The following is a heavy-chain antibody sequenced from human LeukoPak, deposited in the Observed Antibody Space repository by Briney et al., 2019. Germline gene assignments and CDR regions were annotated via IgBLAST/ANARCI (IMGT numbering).Heavy chain of an antibody. CDR1: GGSISSSNW. Sequence: SETLSLTCAVSGGSISSSNWWSWVRQPPGKGLEWIGEIYHSGGTNYNPSLKSRVTISVDKSKNQFSLKLSSVTAADTAVYYCARAPWDYYDSSGSTNYYGMDVWGQGTTVTVSS. CDR3: ARAPWDYYDSSGSTNYYGMDV. D-gene: IGHD3-22*01. J-gene: IGHJ6*02. V-gene: IGHV4-4*02. CDR2: IYHSGGT.